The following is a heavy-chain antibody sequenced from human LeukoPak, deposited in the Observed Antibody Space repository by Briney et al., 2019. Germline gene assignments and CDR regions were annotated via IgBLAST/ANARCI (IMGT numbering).Heavy chain of an antibody. Sequence: PGGSLRLSCAASGFTFSSYWVSWVRQAPGKGLEWVANIKEDGSEKYYVDSVKGRFTISRDNAKDSLFLQMNSLRAEDTALYYCARDTSGPESWGQGTLVTVSS. V-gene: IGHV3-7*03. J-gene: IGHJ4*02. CDR1: GFTFSSYW. CDR2: IKEDGSEK. CDR3: ARDTSGPES. D-gene: IGHD6-19*01.